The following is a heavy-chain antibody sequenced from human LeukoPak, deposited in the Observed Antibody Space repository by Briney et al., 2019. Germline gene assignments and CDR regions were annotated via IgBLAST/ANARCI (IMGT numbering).Heavy chain of an antibody. CDR3: ARGSVGDAFDI. V-gene: IGHV1-18*01. J-gene: IGHJ3*02. CDR2: ISGYNGNT. CDR1: GYTFTSFG. Sequence: ASVKVSCKASGYTFTSFGIRWVRQAPGQGLECLGWISGYNGNTNYAQKLQGRVTMTRNTSISTAYMELSSLRSEDTAVYYCARGSVGDAFDIWGQGTMVTVSS.